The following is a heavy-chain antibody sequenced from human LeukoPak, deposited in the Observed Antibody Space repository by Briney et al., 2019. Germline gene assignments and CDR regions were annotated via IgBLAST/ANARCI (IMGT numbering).Heavy chain of an antibody. V-gene: IGHV3-30*07. CDR2: ISYDGSNK. Sequence: GGSLRLSCAASGFAFSSYAMHWVRQAPGKGLEWVAVISYDGSNKYYTDSVKGRFTISRDNSKNTLYLQMNSLRAEDTAVYYCARGKKKSSSGWNFDYWGQGTLVTVSS. CDR1: GFAFSSYA. CDR3: ARGKKKSSSGWNFDY. D-gene: IGHD6-19*01. J-gene: IGHJ4*02.